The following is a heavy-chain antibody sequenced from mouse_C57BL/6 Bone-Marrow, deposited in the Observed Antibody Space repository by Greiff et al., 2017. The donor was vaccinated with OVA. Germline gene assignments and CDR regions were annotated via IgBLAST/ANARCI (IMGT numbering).Heavy chain of an antibody. J-gene: IGHJ4*01. CDR2: IDPSDSYT. Sequence: QVQLQQPGAELVMPGASVKLSCKASGYTFTSYWMHWVKQRPGQGLEWIGEIDPSDSYTNYNQKFKGKSTLTVDKSSSTAYMQLSSLTSEDSAVYYCARLCYAMDYWGQGTSVTVSS. CDR1: GYTFTSYW. V-gene: IGHV1-69*01. CDR3: ARLCYAMDY.